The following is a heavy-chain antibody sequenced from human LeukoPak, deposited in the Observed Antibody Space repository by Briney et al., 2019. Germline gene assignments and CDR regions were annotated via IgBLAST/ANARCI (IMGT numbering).Heavy chain of an antibody. CDR3: AIIQWLPPYGDY. Sequence: PGGSLRLSCAASGLTFSSYAMNWVRQGPGKGLEWVSSISGSGIITYYADSVKGRFTISRDNSKNTLYLQMNSLRAEDTAVYYCAIIQWLPPYGDYWGQGTLVTVSS. CDR1: GLTFSSYA. D-gene: IGHD6-19*01. J-gene: IGHJ4*02. V-gene: IGHV3-23*01. CDR2: ISGSGIIT.